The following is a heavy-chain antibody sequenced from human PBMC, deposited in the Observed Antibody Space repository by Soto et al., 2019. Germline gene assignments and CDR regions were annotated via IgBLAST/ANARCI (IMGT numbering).Heavy chain of an antibody. J-gene: IGHJ6*02. CDR2: IIPIFGTA. CDR1: GGTFSSYA. D-gene: IGHD2-15*01. V-gene: IGHV1-69*13. CDR3: ARDPERDMGRPPLLGGMDV. Sequence: GASVKVSCKASGGTFSSYAISWVRQAPGQGLEWMGGIIPIFGTANYAQKFQGRVTITADESTSTAYMELSSLRSEDTAVYYCARDPERDMGRPPLLGGMDVWGQGTTLTVPS.